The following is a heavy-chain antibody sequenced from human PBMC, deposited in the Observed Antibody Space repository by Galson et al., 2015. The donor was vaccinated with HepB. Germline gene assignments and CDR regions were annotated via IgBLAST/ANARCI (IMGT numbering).Heavy chain of an antibody. CDR1: GYTFTGYY. V-gene: IGHV1-2*04. J-gene: IGHJ4*02. CDR2: INPNSGGT. Sequence: SVKVSCKASGYTFTGYYMHWVRQAPGQGLEWMGWINPNSGGTNYAQKFQGWVTMTRDTSISTAYMELSRLRSDDTAVYYCARVGRSGGYAVYYFDYWGQGTLVTVSS. D-gene: IGHD5-12*01. CDR3: ARVGRSGGYAVYYFDY.